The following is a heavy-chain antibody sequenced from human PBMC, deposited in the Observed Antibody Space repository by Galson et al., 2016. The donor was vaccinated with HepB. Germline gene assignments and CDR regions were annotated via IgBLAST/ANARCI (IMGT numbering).Heavy chain of an antibody. CDR2: IYYSGRT. J-gene: IGHJ4*02. D-gene: IGHD3-10*01. V-gene: IGHV4-31*03. Sequence: TLSLTCTVSGGSISSGGFYWNWIRQHPGKGLEWIGYIYYSGRTYYNPSLRSRVNISVDKSKKQFSLKLNSVTAADTAVYYCARGETYGSGSLGYWGQGTLVTVSS. CDR3: ARGETYGSGSLGY. CDR1: GGSISSGGFY.